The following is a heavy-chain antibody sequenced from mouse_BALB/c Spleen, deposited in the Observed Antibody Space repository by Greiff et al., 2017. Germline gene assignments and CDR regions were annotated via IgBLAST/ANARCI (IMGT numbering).Heavy chain of an antibody. D-gene: IGHD1-1*01. CDR2: IDPANGNT. V-gene: IGHV14-3*02. Sequence: VHVKQSGAELVKPGASVKLSCTASGFNIKDTYMHWVKQRPEQGLEWIGRIDPANGNTKYDPKFQGKATRTADTSSNTAYLQLSSLTSEDTAVYYCARETWYYGRRDYWGQGTTLTVSS. CDR1: GFNIKDTY. CDR3: ARETWYYGRRDY. J-gene: IGHJ2*01.